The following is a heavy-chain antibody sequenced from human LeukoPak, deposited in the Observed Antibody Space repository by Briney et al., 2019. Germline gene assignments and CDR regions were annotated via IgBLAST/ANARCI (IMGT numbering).Heavy chain of an antibody. J-gene: IGHJ4*02. CDR2: INHSGST. CDR3: ARRIGWTLYSSSYPLDY. Sequence: SETLSLTCAVYGGSFSGYYWSWIRQPPGKGLEWIGEINHSGSTNYNQSLKSRVTISVDTSKNQFSLKLSSVTAADTAVYYCARRIGWTLYSSSYPLDYWGQGTLVTVSS. D-gene: IGHD6-6*01. CDR1: GGSFSGYY. V-gene: IGHV4-34*01.